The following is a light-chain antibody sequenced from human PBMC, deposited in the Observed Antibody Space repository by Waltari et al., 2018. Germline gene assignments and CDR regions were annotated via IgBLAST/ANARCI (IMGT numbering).Light chain of an antibody. CDR1: SSDVGRYNY. Sequence: QSALTQPASVSGSPGQSITIPCTGSSSDVGRYNYVSCYQQFPDRAPKLIIYDVTKRPSGVSNRFSGSKSANTASLTISGLQPEDEAEYYCASYNPGSTLVFGGGTKLTVL. J-gene: IGLJ3*02. V-gene: IGLV2-14*01. CDR3: ASYNPGSTLV. CDR2: DVT.